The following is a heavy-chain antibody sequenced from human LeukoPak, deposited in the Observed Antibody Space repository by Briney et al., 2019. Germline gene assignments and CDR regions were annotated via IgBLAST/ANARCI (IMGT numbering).Heavy chain of an antibody. CDR3: ASTTGYKGWFDP. Sequence: SETLSLTCTVSGGSISSYYWSWIRQPPGKGLEWIGYIYYSGSTNYNPSLKSRVNISVDTSKNQFSLKLSSVTAADTAVYYCASTTGYKGWFDPWGQGTLVTVSS. V-gene: IGHV4-59*01. D-gene: IGHD1-14*01. CDR1: GGSISSYY. J-gene: IGHJ5*02. CDR2: IYYSGST.